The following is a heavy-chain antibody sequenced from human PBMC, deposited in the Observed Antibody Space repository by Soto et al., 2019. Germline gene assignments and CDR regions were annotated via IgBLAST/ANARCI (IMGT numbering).Heavy chain of an antibody. CDR2: INHGGST. D-gene: IGHD5-12*01. Sequence: QVHLQQWGAGLLKPSETLSLTCAVYGESFIGYYWTWIRQSPGKGLEWIGEINHGGSTNYNPSLKSRVTMSIDTSKNQFSLKLTSVTAADTSVYYCARTDIVTTNGFDPWGQGTLVTVSS. J-gene: IGHJ5*02. CDR1: GESFIGYY. CDR3: ARTDIVTTNGFDP. V-gene: IGHV4-34*01.